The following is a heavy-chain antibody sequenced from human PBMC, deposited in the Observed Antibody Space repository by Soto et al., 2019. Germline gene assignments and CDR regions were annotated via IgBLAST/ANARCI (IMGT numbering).Heavy chain of an antibody. CDR1: GFTLSGYA. V-gene: IGHV3-64*01. J-gene: IGHJ6*03. Sequence: EVQLAESGGGLAQPGGSLRLSCAASGFTLSGYAMDWVHQAPGKGLEYVSGISSNGVGTYYANSVQGRFTISRDNSKNAGYLQMGSLRPEGMAVYYCAGGACPDFYYMGVWGKGTTVTVSS. CDR2: ISSNGVGT. D-gene: IGHD3-16*01. CDR3: AGGACPDFYYMGV.